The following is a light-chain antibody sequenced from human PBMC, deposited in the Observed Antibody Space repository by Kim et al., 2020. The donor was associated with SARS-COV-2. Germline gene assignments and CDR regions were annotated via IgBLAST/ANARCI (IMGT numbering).Light chain of an antibody. CDR3: QQYGACPRT. V-gene: IGKV3D-20*01. CDR1: QSVPANY. Sequence: SPGQRATLSCGASQSVPANYLAWYQQTPGLAPRLLIYHASIRATGIPARFSGSGSGTDFTLTISSLEPEDFALYYCQQYGACPRTFGQGTKVDIK. J-gene: IGKJ1*01. CDR2: HAS.